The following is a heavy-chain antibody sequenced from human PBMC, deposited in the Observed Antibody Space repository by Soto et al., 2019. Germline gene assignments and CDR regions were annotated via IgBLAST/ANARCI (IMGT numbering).Heavy chain of an antibody. D-gene: IGHD1-26*01. CDR2: ISSSSSYI. Sequence: EVQLVESGGGLVQPGGSLRLSCAASGFTFSSYSMNWVRQAPGKGLEWVSSISSSSSYIYYADSVKGRFTISRDNAKNSLYLQMNSLRAEDTAVYYCARARVGDTPNFDYWGQGTLVTVSS. J-gene: IGHJ4*02. V-gene: IGHV3-21*01. CDR1: GFTFSSYS. CDR3: ARARVGDTPNFDY.